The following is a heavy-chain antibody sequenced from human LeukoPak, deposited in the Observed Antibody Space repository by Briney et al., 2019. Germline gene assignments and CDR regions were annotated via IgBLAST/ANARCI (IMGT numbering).Heavy chain of an antibody. CDR1: GYSFASYW. V-gene: IGHV5-51*01. J-gene: IGHJ4*02. Sequence: GESLKISCKGSGYSFASYWIAWVRQMSGKGLEWMGIIYPGDSDTRYSPSFQGQVTISADKSISTAYLQWSSLKASDTAIYYCARQWGDCSSTSCYSAYWGQGTLVTVSS. CDR2: IYPGDSDT. CDR3: ARQWGDCSSTSCYSAY. D-gene: IGHD2-2*01.